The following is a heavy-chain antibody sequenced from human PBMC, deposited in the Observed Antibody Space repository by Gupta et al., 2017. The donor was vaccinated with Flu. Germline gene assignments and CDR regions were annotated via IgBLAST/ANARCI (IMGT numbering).Heavy chain of an antibody. CDR3: ARDPDTPMLRLFDD. CDR2: ISSNSRTI. CDR1: GFTFSTYT. Sequence: EVQLVESGGNLVQPGGSLRLSCSASGFTFSTYTMNWVRQAPGKGLEWVSYISSNSRTIYYADSVKGRFTISRDNAKNLLYLQMNSLRGEDTAVYYCARDPDTPMLRLFDDWGQGTLVTVSS. J-gene: IGHJ4*02. V-gene: IGHV3-48*01. D-gene: IGHD5-18*01.